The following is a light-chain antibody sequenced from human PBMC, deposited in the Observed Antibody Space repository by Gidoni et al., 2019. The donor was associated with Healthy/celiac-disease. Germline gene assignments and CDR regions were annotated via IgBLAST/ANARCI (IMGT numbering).Light chain of an antibody. CDR2: GAS. Sequence: EIVLTQSPGTLSLSPGERATLSCRASQSVSSSYLAWYQQKPGQAPRLLIYGASSRATGIPDRCSGSGSGTDFTLTISRLEPEDFAVDYCQQYGSSPPITFGQGTRLEIK. CDR1: QSVSSSY. J-gene: IGKJ5*01. CDR3: QQYGSSPPIT. V-gene: IGKV3-20*01.